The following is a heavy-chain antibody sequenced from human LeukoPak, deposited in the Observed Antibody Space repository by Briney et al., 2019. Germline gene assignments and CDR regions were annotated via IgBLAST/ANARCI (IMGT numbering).Heavy chain of an antibody. J-gene: IGHJ4*02. D-gene: IGHD3-3*01. CDR1: GGSFSGFY. Sequence: SETLSLTCAVYGGSFSGFYCTWIRQPPGKGLEWIGEIHPSGSTNYNPSLMSRVTLSLDTSKNQFSLRLGSVTAADTAVYFCARGLDTYKSGVDWGQGTLVTVSS. CDR3: ARGLDTYKSGVD. CDR2: IHPSGST. V-gene: IGHV4-34*01.